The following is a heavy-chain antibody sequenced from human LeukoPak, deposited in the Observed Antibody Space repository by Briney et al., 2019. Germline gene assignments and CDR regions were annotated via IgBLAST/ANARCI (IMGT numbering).Heavy chain of an antibody. CDR3: ARGHCSGGSCYSGWYFDL. CDR1: GGTFSSYA. D-gene: IGHD2-15*01. CDR2: IIPILGIA. J-gene: IGHJ2*01. Sequence: SVKVSCKASGGTFSSYAISWVRQAPGQGLECMGRIIPILGIANYAQKFQGRVTITADKSTSTAYMELSSLRSEDTAVYYCARGHCSGGSCYSGWYFDLWGRGTLVTVSS. V-gene: IGHV1-69*04.